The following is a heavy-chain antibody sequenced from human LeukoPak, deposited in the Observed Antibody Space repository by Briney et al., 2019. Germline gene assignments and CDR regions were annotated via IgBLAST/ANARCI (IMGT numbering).Heavy chain of an antibody. D-gene: IGHD4-23*01. V-gene: IGHV3-66*02. Sequence: AGGFLRLSCAASGFTVSSNYMSWVRQAPGKGLEWVSVIYSGGSTYYADSVKGRFTISRDNSKNTLYLQMNSLRAEDTAVYYCARPGVTPRTISKFYYYYGMDVWGQGTTVTVSS. CDR2: IYSGGST. CDR3: ARPGVTPRTISKFYYYYGMDV. J-gene: IGHJ6*02. CDR1: GFTVSSNY.